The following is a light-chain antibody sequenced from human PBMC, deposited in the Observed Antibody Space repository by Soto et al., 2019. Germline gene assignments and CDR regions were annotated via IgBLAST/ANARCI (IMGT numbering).Light chain of an antibody. J-gene: IGKJ1*01. V-gene: IGKV1-27*01. CDR2: AAS. CDR1: QGISSY. Sequence: DIQMTQSPSSLSASVGDRVTITCRASQGISSYLAWYQQKPGKVPKLLIYAASTLQSGVPSRSSGSGSGTDFTLTIGSLQPEDGASYYCQKYNSAPWTFGQGTKVEFK. CDR3: QKYNSAPWT.